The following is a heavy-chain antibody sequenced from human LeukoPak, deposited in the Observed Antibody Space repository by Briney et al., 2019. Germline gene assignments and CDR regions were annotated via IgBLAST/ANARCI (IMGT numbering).Heavy chain of an antibody. V-gene: IGHV1-69*10. CDR3: AGGGTAYCGGDCSNYFDY. J-gene: IGHJ4*02. Sequence: SVKVSCKASGGTFSSYAISWVRQAPGQGLEWMGGIIPILGIANYAQKFQGRVTITTDESTSTAYMELSSLRSEDTAVYYCAGGGTAYCGGDCSNYFDYWGQGTLVTVSS. CDR1: GGTFSSYA. CDR2: IIPILGIA. D-gene: IGHD2-21*02.